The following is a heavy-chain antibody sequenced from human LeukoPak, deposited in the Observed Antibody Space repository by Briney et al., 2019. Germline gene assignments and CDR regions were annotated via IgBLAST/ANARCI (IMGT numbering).Heavy chain of an antibody. J-gene: IGHJ4*02. CDR1: GGSSRGYS. D-gene: IGHD2-21*02. CDR3: ARHKVGDFYNPSDY. CDR2: FSHSGST. Sequence: SETLSLTCIVSGGSSRGYSWGWIRQPPGKGLEWIGSFSHSGSTFYNPSLEGRVTISVDTSKNQFSLKLHSVTAADTAVYYCARHKVGDFYNPSDYWGQGTLVTVSS. V-gene: IGHV4-39*07.